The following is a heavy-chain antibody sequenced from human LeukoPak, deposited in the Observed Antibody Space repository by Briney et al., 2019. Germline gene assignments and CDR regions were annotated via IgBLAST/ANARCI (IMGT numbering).Heavy chain of an antibody. CDR3: AKVFAVAGPFDY. CDR1: GFTFSSHG. D-gene: IGHD6-19*01. J-gene: IGHJ4*02. Sequence: PGTSLRLSCAASGFTFSSHGMHWVRQAPGMGLEWVALILYDGSNEYYADSVQGRFTISRDSSRNTLYLQMNSLRAEDTAVYYCAKVFAVAGPFDYWGQGTLVTVSS. V-gene: IGHV3-30*18. CDR2: ILYDGSNE.